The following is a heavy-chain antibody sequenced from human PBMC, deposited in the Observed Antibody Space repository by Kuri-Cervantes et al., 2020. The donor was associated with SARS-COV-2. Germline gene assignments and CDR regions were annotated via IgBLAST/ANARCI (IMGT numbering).Heavy chain of an antibody. D-gene: IGHD3-9*01. J-gene: IGHJ6*02. CDR2: IYYSGNT. V-gene: IGHV4-39*01. CDR3: ARHPALRYFDWIYYYYGMDV. CDR1: GDSITSSTYY. Sequence: SETLSLTCTVSGDSITSSTYYWGWIRQPPGKGLEGIGSIYYSGNTYYNPSLKSRVTISVDTSKNQFSLKLSSVTAADTAVYYCARHPALRYFDWIYYYYGMDVWGQGTTVTVSS.